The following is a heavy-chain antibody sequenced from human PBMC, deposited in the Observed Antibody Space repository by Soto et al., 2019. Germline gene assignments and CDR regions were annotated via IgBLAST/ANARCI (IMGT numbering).Heavy chain of an antibody. CDR2: INSDGSST. J-gene: IGHJ3*02. Sequence: LSLTCAASGFTFSSYWMHWVRQAPGKGLVWVSRINSDGSSTSYADSVKGRFTISRDNAKNTLYLQMNSLRAEDTAVYYCARDRGYDYIWGSYRYDSAFDIWGQGTMVTVSS. V-gene: IGHV3-74*01. CDR1: GFTFSSYW. CDR3: ARDRGYDYIWGSYRYDSAFDI. D-gene: IGHD3-16*02.